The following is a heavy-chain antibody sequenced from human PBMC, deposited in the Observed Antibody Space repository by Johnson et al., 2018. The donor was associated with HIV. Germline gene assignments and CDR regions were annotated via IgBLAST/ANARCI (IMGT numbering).Heavy chain of an antibody. CDR2: IHWNGGSA. D-gene: IGHD4-17*01. J-gene: IGHJ3*02. Sequence: QVQLVESGGGVVQPGRSLRLSCAASGFTFSSYPMHWVRQAPGKGLEWVSGIHWNGGSAGYADSVKGRFTISRDNSKNTLYLQMNSLRAEDTAVYYCARGGYGEVFDIWGQGTMVTVSS. CDR3: ARGGYGEVFDI. CDR1: GFTFSSYP. V-gene: IGHV3-NL1*01.